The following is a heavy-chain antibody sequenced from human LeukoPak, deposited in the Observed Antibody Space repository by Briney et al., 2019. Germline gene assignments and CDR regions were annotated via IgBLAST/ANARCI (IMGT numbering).Heavy chain of an antibody. V-gene: IGHV1-2*02. CDR2: INPNSGGT. Sequence: ASVKVCCKASGYTFTGYYMHWVRQAPGQGLEWMGWINPNSGGTNYAQEFQGRVTMTRDTSISIAYMELSRLRSDDTAVYYCARARYYDSSGYRFDYWGQGTLVTVSS. CDR3: ARARYYDSSGYRFDY. J-gene: IGHJ4*02. D-gene: IGHD3-22*01. CDR1: GYTFTGYY.